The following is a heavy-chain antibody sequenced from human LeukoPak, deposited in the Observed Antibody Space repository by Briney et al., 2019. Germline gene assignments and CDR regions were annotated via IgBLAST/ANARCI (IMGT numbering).Heavy chain of an antibody. J-gene: IGHJ4*02. Sequence: ASVKVSCTASGYTFTSYGISWVRQAPGQGLEWMGWISAYNGNTNYAQKLQGRVTMTTDTSTSTAYMELRSLRSDDTAVYYCARVSRSYYNKPTDYWGQGTLVTVSS. CDR3: ARVSRSYYNKPTDY. CDR1: GYTFTSYG. CDR2: ISAYNGNT. V-gene: IGHV1-18*01. D-gene: IGHD3-10*01.